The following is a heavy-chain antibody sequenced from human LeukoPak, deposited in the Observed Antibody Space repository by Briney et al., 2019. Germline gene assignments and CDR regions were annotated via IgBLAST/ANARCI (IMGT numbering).Heavy chain of an antibody. D-gene: IGHD6-13*01. Sequence: SETLSLTCTVSGGSISSYYWGWIRQPPGKGLEWIGSIYYSGSTYYNPSLKSRVTISVDTSKNQFSLKLSSVTAADTAVYYCARVDGIAAYYFDYWGQGTLVTVSS. CDR2: IYYSGST. CDR3: ARVDGIAAYYFDY. J-gene: IGHJ4*02. V-gene: IGHV4-39*07. CDR1: GGSISSYY.